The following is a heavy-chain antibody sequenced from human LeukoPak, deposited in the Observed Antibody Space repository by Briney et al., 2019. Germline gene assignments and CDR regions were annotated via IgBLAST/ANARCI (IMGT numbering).Heavy chain of an antibody. CDR3: ARGYCSSTSCPLDWFDP. CDR1: GGSISSGDYY. D-gene: IGHD2-2*01. J-gene: IGHJ5*02. CDR2: IYYSGST. Sequence: PSETLSLTCTVSGGSISSGDYYWSWIRQPPGKGLEWIGYIYYSGSTYYNPSLKSRVPISVDTSKNQFSLKLSSVTAADTAVYYCARGYCSSTSCPLDWFDPWGQGTLVTVSS. V-gene: IGHV4-30-4*08.